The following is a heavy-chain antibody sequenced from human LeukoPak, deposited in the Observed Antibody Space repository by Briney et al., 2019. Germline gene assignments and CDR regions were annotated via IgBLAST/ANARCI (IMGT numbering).Heavy chain of an antibody. CDR1: GGSFSGYY. CDR3: ARSRRSTVYYYYGMDV. D-gene: IGHD4-17*01. CDR2: INHSGST. V-gene: IGHV4-34*01. Sequence: SETLSLTCAVYGGSFSGYYWSWIRQPPGKGLEWIGEINHSGSTNYNPSLKSRVTISVDTSKNQFSLKLSSVTAADTAVCYCARSRRSTVYYYYGMDVWGQGTTVTVSS. J-gene: IGHJ6*02.